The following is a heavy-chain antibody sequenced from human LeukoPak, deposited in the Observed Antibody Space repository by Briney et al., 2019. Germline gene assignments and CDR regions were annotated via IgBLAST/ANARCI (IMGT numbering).Heavy chain of an antibody. Sequence: GGSLTLSCAASRFTFSSYFLSWVRQAPGAGLEGGSGFIGSYTYYAGSVKGRFTISRDNSKNTMFLEMNSLRAGDTAVYYCAKGSSSSRPYYFDSWGLGTLVIVSS. CDR2: FIGSYT. CDR1: RFTFSSYF. CDR3: AKGSSSSRPYYFDS. J-gene: IGHJ4*02. D-gene: IGHD6-13*01. V-gene: IGHV3-23*01.